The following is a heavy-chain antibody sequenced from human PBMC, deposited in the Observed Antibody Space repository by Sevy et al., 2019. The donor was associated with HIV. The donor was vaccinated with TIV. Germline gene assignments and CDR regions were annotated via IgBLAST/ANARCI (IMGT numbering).Heavy chain of an antibody. CDR3: ARVVEPSGIDPYYYGVDV. V-gene: IGHV1-2*02. D-gene: IGHD1-26*01. CDR1: GYTFTDYY. J-gene: IGHJ6*02. Sequence: ASVKVSCKASGYTFTDYYIHWVRQAPGQGLEWMGWINPKSGGTNYAQKFHGRVNMTRDTSISTAYMELIRLRSDDTAVNYCARVVEPSGIDPYYYGVDVWGPGATVTVSS. CDR2: INPKSGGT.